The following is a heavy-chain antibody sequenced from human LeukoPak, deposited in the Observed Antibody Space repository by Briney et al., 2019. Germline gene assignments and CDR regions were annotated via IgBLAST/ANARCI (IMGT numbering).Heavy chain of an antibody. Sequence: GGSLRLSCAAAGFTFSNSAMSWVRQAPGKGLEWVSAISGSGGSTYYADSVKGHFTISRDNSKNTLYLQMNSLRAEDTAVYYCAKDVWGDYWGQGTLVTVSS. CDR3: AKDVWGDY. J-gene: IGHJ4*02. CDR2: ISGSGGST. D-gene: IGHD3-16*01. CDR1: GFTFSNSA. V-gene: IGHV3-23*01.